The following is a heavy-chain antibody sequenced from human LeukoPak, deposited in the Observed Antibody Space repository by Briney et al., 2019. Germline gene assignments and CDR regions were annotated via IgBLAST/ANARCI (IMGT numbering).Heavy chain of an antibody. CDR1: GYTFTSYG. Sequence: GASVKVSCKASGYTFTSYGISWVRQAPGQGLEWMGWISAYNGNTNYAQKLQGRVTMTTDTSTSTAYMELRSLRSDDTAVYYCARALAAAAEYYFGYWGQGTLVTVSS. J-gene: IGHJ4*02. D-gene: IGHD6-13*01. V-gene: IGHV1-18*01. CDR2: ISAYNGNT. CDR3: ARALAAAAEYYFGY.